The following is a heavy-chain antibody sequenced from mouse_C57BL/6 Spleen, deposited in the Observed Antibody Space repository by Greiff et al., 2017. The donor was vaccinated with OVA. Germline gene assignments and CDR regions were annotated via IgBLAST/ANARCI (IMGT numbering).Heavy chain of an antibody. CDR2: IDPSDSYT. D-gene: IGHD3-2*02. J-gene: IGHJ2*01. CDR1: GYTFTSYW. V-gene: IGHV1-50*01. CDR3: ARRLRDYFDY. Sequence: QVQLKQPGAELVKPGASVKLSCKASGYTFTSYWMQWVKQRPGQGLEWIGEIDPSDSYTNYNQKFKGKATLTVDTSSSTAYMQLSSLTSEDSAVYYCARRLRDYFDYWGQGTTLTVSS.